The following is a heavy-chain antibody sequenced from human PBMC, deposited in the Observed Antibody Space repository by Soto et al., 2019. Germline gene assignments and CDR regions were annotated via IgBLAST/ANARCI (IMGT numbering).Heavy chain of an antibody. J-gene: IGHJ5*02. CDR3: ASHDPGARFDP. CDR2: INPNTGAT. CDR1: RYIFTAYF. D-gene: IGHD1-1*01. V-gene: IGHV1-2*02. Sequence: QVQLVQSGAEVKKPEASVKVSCKAPRYIFTAYFMHWVRQAPGQGLEWMGWINPNTGATHYGLSFQGRVTMTRDTSISTAYMELSSLRSDDTAVYYCASHDPGARFDPWGQGTLVIVSS.